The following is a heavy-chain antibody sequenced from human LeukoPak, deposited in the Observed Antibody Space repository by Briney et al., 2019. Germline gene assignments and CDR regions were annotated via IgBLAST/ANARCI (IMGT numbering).Heavy chain of an antibody. V-gene: IGHV1-46*01. CDR3: ARTSGYGSSWHSY. J-gene: IGHJ4*02. CDR2: INPSGGST. Sequence: ASVKVSCKSSGYTFTSYYMHWVRQAPGQGLEWMGIINPSGGSTSYAQKFQGRVTMTRDMSTSTAYMELRNLTSDDTAMYYCARTSGYGSSWHSYWGQGTLVTVSS. D-gene: IGHD6-13*01. CDR1: GYTFTSYY.